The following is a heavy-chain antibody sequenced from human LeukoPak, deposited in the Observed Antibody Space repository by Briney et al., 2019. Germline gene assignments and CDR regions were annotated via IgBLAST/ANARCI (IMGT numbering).Heavy chain of an antibody. J-gene: IGHJ4*02. CDR2: IYPVDSDT. Sequence: GEPLKRSCQGSGLRFTRYWIASVRQMPGKGLEWMGIIYPVDSDTRYSPSYQGKVTISADRSISTAYLQWSSLQASVSDRYYCARRLPHSNNWYATDYWGQGTLVTVSS. CDR3: ARRLPHSNNWYATDY. D-gene: IGHD6-13*01. V-gene: IGHV5-51*01. CDR1: GLRFTRYW.